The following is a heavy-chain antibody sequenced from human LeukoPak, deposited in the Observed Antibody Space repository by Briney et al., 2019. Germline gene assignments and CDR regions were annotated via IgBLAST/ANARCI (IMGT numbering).Heavy chain of an antibody. Sequence: PGGSLRLSCAASGFTFSSYAMRWVRQAPGKGLEWVSGISAGGGASTYYADSVKGRFSISRDNSKNTLYLQMNSLRAEDTAVYYCAKTVGVSREGADYWGQGALVTVSS. V-gene: IGHV3-23*01. J-gene: IGHJ4*02. D-gene: IGHD4-11*01. CDR3: AKTVGVSREGADY. CDR1: GFTFSSYA. CDR2: ISAGGGAST.